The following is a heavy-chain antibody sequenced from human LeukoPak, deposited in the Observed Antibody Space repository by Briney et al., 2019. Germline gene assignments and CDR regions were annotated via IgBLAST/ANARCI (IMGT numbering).Heavy chain of an antibody. CDR1: GGSSSGYY. J-gene: IGHJ6*02. CDR3: ARAPMYYYDSSGYYSPRSSGMDV. D-gene: IGHD3-22*01. Sequence: SETLSLTCAVYGGSSSGYYWSWIRQPPGKGLEWIGEINHSGSTNYNPSLKSRVTISVDTSKNQFSLKLSSVTAADTAVYYCARAPMYYYDSSGYYSPRSSGMDVWGQGTTVTVSS. V-gene: IGHV4-34*01. CDR2: INHSGST.